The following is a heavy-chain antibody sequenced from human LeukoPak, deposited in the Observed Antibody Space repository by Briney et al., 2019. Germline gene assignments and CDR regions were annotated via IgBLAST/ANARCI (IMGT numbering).Heavy chain of an antibody. CDR3: ARGLSRLTMIPRRWFDP. V-gene: IGHV4-34*01. Sequence: SETLSLTCAVYGGSFSGYYWSWIRQPPGKGLEWIGEINHSGSTNYNPSLKSRVTISVDTSKNQFSLKLSSVTAADTAVYYCARGLSRLTMIPRRWFDPWGQGTLVTVSS. CDR2: INHSGST. CDR1: GGSFSGYY. D-gene: IGHD3-22*01. J-gene: IGHJ5*02.